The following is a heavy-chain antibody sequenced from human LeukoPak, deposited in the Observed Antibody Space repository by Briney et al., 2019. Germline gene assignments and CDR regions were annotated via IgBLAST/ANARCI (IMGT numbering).Heavy chain of an antibody. J-gene: IGHJ4*02. V-gene: IGHV3-74*01. CDR3: ARDQDCSGGSCYIDY. D-gene: IGHD2-15*01. CDR1: GFTFSSYW. CDR2: LNNDGSST. Sequence: GGSLRLSCAASGFTFSSYWMHWVRQAPGKGLVWVSRLNNDGSSTNYADSVKGRFTISRDNAKNTLYLQMNSLRAEDTAVYYCARDQDCSGGSCYIDYWGQGTLVTVSS.